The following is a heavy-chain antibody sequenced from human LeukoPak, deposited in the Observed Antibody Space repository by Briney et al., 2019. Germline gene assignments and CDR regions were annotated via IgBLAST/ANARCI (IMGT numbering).Heavy chain of an antibody. J-gene: IGHJ4*02. CDR2: INAGNGNT. D-gene: IGHD6-19*01. CDR1: GYTFTSYA. V-gene: IGHV1-3*01. CDR3: ARSRFASSPGGCLGY. Sequence: ASVKVSCKASGYTFTSYAMHWVRQAPGQRLEWMGWINAGNGNTKYSQKFQGRVTITRDTSASTAYMELSSLRSEDTAVYYCARSRFASSPGGCLGYWGQGTLVTVSS.